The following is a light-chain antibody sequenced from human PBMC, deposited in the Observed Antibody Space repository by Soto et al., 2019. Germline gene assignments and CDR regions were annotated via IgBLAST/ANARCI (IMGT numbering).Light chain of an antibody. CDR3: GTWDTSLSADV. Sequence: QSVLTQPPSVSAAPGQKVTISCFGSSSEIGNKYVSWYQHLPGTAPKLLIYETNKRHSGIPDRFSGSKSGTSATLDITGLQAGDEADYYCGTWDTSLSADVFGTGTKVTVL. CDR1: SSEIGNKY. J-gene: IGLJ1*01. CDR2: ETN. V-gene: IGLV1-51*02.